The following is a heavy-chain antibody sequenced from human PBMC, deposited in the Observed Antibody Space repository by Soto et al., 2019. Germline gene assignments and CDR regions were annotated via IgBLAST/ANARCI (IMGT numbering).Heavy chain of an antibody. CDR1: GYTFTSYG. D-gene: IGHD3-10*01. V-gene: IGHV1-18*01. J-gene: IGHJ6*02. CDR2: ISAYNGNT. CDR3: ARGVLLWFGENSPYYYYGMDV. Sequence: QVPLVQSGAEVKKPGASVKVSCKASGYTFTSYGISWVRQAPGQGLEWMGWISAYNGNTNYAQKLQGRVTMTTDTSTGTAYMELRSLRSDDTAVYYCARGVLLWFGENSPYYYYGMDVWGQGTTVTVSS.